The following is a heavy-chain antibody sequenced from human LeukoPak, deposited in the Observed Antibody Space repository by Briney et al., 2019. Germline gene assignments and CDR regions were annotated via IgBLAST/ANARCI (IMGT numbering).Heavy chain of an antibody. CDR2: ISTVGSTM. CDR1: GFTFSDYY. CDR3: AKDRGWSFDY. J-gene: IGHJ4*02. D-gene: IGHD6-19*01. V-gene: IGHV3-11*04. Sequence: GGSLRLSCAASGFTFSDYYMTWIRQAPGKGLEWVSYISTVGSTMYYADSVKGRFTISRDNSKNTLYLQMNSLRAEDTAVYYCAKDRGWSFDYWGQGTLVTVSS.